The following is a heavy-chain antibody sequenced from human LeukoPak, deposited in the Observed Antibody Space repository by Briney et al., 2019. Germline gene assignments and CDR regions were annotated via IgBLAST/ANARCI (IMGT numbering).Heavy chain of an antibody. CDR3: ARGGGMQLWLGVDY. Sequence: AGGSLRLSCAASGFTFSSYEMNWVRQAPGKGLEWVSYISSSGSTIYYADSVKGRFTISRDNAKNSLYLQMNSLRAEDTAVYYCARGGGMQLWLGVDYWGQGTLVTVSS. CDR1: GFTFSSYE. J-gene: IGHJ4*02. CDR2: ISSSGSTI. D-gene: IGHD5-18*01. V-gene: IGHV3-48*03.